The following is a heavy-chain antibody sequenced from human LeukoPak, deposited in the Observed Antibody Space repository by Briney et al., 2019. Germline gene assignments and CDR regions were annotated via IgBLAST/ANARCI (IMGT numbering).Heavy chain of an antibody. Sequence: GRSLRLSCAASGFTFDDYAMHWVRQAPGKGLEWVSGISWNSGSIVYAESVKGRFTISRDNAKNSLYLQMNSLRAEDTALYYCAKDINYYGSGWGYFDYWGQGTLVTVSS. CDR1: GFTFDDYA. CDR3: AKDINYYGSGWGYFDY. CDR2: ISWNSGSI. J-gene: IGHJ4*02. V-gene: IGHV3-9*01. D-gene: IGHD3-10*01.